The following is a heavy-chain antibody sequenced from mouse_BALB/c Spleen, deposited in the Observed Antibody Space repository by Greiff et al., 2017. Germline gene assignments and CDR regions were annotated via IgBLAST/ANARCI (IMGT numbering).Heavy chain of an antibody. CDR2: INPYNDGT. Sequence: EVQRVESGPELVKPGASVKMSCKASGYTFTSYVMHWVKQKPGQGLEWIGYINPYNDGTKYNEKFKGKATLTSDKSSSTAYMELSSLTSEDSAVYYCARRTGFYAMDYWGQGTSVTVSS. V-gene: IGHV1-14*01. D-gene: IGHD4-1*01. J-gene: IGHJ4*01. CDR1: GYTFTSYV. CDR3: ARRTGFYAMDY.